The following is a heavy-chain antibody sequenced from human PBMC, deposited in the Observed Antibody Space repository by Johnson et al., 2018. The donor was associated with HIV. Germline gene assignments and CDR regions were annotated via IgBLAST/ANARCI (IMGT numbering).Heavy chain of an antibody. D-gene: IGHD3-9*01. CDR2: INWNGGST. V-gene: IGHV3-20*04. J-gene: IGHJ3*02. Sequence: VQLVESGGSVVRPGGSLRLSCAASGFTFDDYGMNWVRQAPGKGLEWVSGINWNGGSTGYADSVKGRFTISRDNAKNSLYLQMNSLRAEDTAVYYCARGWLFLDAFDIWGQGTMVTVSS. CDR1: GFTFDDYG. CDR3: ARGWLFLDAFDI.